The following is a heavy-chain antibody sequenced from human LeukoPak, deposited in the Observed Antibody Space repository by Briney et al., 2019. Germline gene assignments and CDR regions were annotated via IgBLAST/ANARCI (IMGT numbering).Heavy chain of an antibody. J-gene: IGHJ4*02. CDR1: GFTFSSYS. CDR3: AREGESYDFWSGHKGYYFDY. V-gene: IGHV3-21*01. Sequence: GGSLRLSCAASGFTFSSYSMNWVRQAPGKGLEGVSSISSSSSYIYYADSVKGRFTISRDNAKNSLYLQMNSLRAEDTAVYYCAREGESYDFWSGHKGYYFDYWGQGTLVTVSS. D-gene: IGHD3-3*01. CDR2: ISSSSSYI.